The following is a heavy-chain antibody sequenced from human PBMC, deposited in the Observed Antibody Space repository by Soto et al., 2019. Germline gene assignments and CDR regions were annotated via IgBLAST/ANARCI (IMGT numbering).Heavy chain of an antibody. V-gene: IGHV4-34*01. J-gene: IGHJ6*02. CDR2: INHSGST. Sequence: QVQLQQWGAGLLKPSETLSLTCAVYGGSFSGYYWSWIRQPPGKGLEWIGEINHSGSTNYNPSLKSRVTISVDTSKNQFSLKLNSVTAADTAVYYCAFQAPPGMDVWGQGTTVTVSS. CDR1: GGSFSGYY. CDR3: AFQAPPGMDV.